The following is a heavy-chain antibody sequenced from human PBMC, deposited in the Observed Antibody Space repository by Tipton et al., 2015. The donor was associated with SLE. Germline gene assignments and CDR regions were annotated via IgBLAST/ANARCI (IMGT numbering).Heavy chain of an antibody. V-gene: IGHV3-48*03. Sequence: SLRLSCAASGFTFGSFEVNWVRQAPGKGLEWVSSISSTGYTIYYADSFKGRFTISRDNAKNSLYLQMISLRAEDTAVYYCSRDPRLRFWGQGTLVIVSS. J-gene: IGHJ4*02. CDR2: ISSTGYTI. CDR1: GFTFGSFE. CDR3: SRDPRLRF. D-gene: IGHD6-19*01.